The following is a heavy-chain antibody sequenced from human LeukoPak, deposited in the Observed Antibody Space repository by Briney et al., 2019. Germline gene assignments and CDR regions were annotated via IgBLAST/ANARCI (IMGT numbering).Heavy chain of an antibody. J-gene: IGHJ4*02. V-gene: IGHV4-38-2*02. CDR3: ARDTRYYYDSSGPGYYFDY. CDR1: GDSITGYY. D-gene: IGHD3-22*01. CDR2: IYYTGNT. Sequence: SETLSLTCSVSGDSITGYYWGWIRQPPGKGLEWISNIYYTGNTYYNSSLKSRVTISLDTSKNQFSLKLSSVTAADMAVYYCARDTRYYYDSSGPGYYFDYWGQGTLVTVSS.